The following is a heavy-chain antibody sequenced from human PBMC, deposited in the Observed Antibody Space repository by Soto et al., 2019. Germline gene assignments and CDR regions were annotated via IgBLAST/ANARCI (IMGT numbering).Heavy chain of an antibody. D-gene: IGHD6-19*01. V-gene: IGHV1-2*02. CDR2: INPNSGGT. CDR1: GYTFSGFY. Sequence: ASVKVSCKASGYTFSGFYMHWVRQAPGQGLEWMGWINPNSGGTKSAEKFQGRVTMTRDTSISTAYMALSRLTPDDTAGYYRASGAVTGTAGLGFWGEGAQVTVSS. CDR3: ASGAVTGTAGLGF. J-gene: IGHJ4*02.